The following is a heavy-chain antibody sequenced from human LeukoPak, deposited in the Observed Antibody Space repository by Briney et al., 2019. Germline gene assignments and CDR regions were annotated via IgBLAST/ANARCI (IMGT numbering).Heavy chain of an antibody. D-gene: IGHD2/OR15-2a*01. V-gene: IGHV3-30-3*01. CDR3: ARSPEGVRILGIDH. Sequence: PGRSLRLSCAASGFTFNTYAMNWVRQAPGEGLEWVAVISYDGSNEKYAESVRGRFTISRDNSNNMVFLQMNSLRNGDTAVYFCARSPEGVRILGIDHWGQGTLVTVSS. J-gene: IGHJ4*02. CDR2: ISYDGSNE. CDR1: GFTFNTYA.